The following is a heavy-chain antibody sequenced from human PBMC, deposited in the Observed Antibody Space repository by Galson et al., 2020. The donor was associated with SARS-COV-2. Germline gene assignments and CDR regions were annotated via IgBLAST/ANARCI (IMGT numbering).Heavy chain of an antibody. J-gene: IGHJ4*02. CDR2: IYFTGSS. CDR3: ARLDDDFHGSGNYYFDF. CDR1: NVSLSGSPHY. V-gene: IGHV4-39*01. Sequence: SETLSLTCAVSNVSLSGSPHYWGWIRQPPGKGLEWIANIYFTGSSYYNPSLKSRVTISVDTSRNQISLKLSSVTAADTAVYYCARLDDDFHGSGNYYFDFWGQGTLVTVSS. D-gene: IGHD3-10*01.